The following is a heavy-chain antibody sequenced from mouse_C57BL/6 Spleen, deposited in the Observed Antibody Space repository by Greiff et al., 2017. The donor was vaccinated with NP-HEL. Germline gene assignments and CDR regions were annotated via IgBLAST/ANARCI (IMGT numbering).Heavy chain of an antibody. Sequence: EVKLVESGGGLVKPGGSLKLSCAASGFTFSDYGMHWVRQAPEKGLEWVAYISSGSSTIYYADTVKGRFTISRDNAKNTLFLQMTSLRSEDTAMYYCARVYGSSHWFAYWGQGTLVTVSA. CDR3: ARVYGSSHWFAY. D-gene: IGHD1-1*01. CDR2: ISSGSSTI. CDR1: GFTFSDYG. V-gene: IGHV5-17*01. J-gene: IGHJ3*01.